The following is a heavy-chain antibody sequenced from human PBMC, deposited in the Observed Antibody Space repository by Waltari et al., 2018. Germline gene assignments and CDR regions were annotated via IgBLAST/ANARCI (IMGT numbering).Heavy chain of an antibody. V-gene: IGHV3-21*01. CDR3: ARDYDFWSGYLRRPSTLIFDY. J-gene: IGHJ4*02. Sequence: EVQLVESGGGLVKPGGSLRLSCAASGFTFSSYSMNWVRQAPGKGLEWVSSISSSSSYIYYADSGKGRFTISRDNAKNSLYLQMNSLRAEDTAVYYCARDYDFWSGYLRRPSTLIFDYWGQGTLVTVSS. CDR1: GFTFSSYS. CDR2: ISSSSSYI. D-gene: IGHD3-3*01.